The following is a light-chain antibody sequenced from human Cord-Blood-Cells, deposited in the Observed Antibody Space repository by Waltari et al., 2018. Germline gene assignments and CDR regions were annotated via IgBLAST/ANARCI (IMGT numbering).Light chain of an antibody. CDR2: GAS. Sequence: EIVMTQSPATLSVSPGERATPSCRASQSVSTNLAGYQQKPGQAPRLLIYGASTRATGIPARFSGSGSGTEFTLTISSLQSEDFAVYYCQQYNNWPLTFGQGTKVEIK. CDR3: QQYNNWPLT. V-gene: IGKV3-15*01. CDR1: QSVSTN. J-gene: IGKJ1*01.